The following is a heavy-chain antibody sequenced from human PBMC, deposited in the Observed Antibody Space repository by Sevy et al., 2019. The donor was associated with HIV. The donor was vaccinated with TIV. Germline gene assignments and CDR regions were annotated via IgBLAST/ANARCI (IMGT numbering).Heavy chain of an antibody. CDR3: ATDGGCSSTSCLLFFDS. CDR2: ISGRSSYI. CDR1: GFTFSDYY. Sequence: GGSLRLSCAASGFTFSDYYMNWVRQAPGKGLEWVSSISGRSSYIHYADSVRGRFTISRDNAKNSLYLQMNSLRVDDTAVYFCATDGGCSSTSCLLFFDSWGQGALVTLSS. J-gene: IGHJ4*02. D-gene: IGHD2-2*01. V-gene: IGHV3-21*01.